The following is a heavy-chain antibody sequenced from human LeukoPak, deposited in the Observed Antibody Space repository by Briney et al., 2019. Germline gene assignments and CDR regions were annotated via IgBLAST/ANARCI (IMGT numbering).Heavy chain of an antibody. CDR2: IYYSGST. CDR1: GGSISSHY. V-gene: IGHV4-59*11. Sequence: SETLSLTCTVSGGSISSHYWSWIRQPPGKGLEWIGYIYYSGSTNCNPSLKSRVTISVDTSKNQFSLKLSSVTAADTAVYYCASGSTAMVKDWGQGTLVTVSS. J-gene: IGHJ4*02. D-gene: IGHD5-18*01. CDR3: ASGSTAMVKD.